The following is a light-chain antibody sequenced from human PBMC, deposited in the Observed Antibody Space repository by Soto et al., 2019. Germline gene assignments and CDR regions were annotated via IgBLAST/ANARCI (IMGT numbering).Light chain of an antibody. J-gene: IGKJ5*01. CDR2: GAS. CDR1: QSVSSSS. CDR3: QQYGSSPL. V-gene: IGKV3-20*01. Sequence: EIVLTQSPGTLSLSPGERATLSCRASQSVSSSSVGWYQQKPGQSPRLLIYGASNRATGIPDRFSGSGSGADFPLTISRLEHEYFAVYYCQQYGSSPLFGQGTRLYI.